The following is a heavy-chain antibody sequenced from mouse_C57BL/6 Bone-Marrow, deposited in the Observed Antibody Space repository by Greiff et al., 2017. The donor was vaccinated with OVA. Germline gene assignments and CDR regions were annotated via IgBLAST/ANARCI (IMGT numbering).Heavy chain of an antibody. CDR3: ARPYGAY. J-gene: IGHJ3*01. V-gene: IGHV1-82*01. D-gene: IGHD1-1*02. Sequence: QVTLKESGPELVKPGASVKISCKASGYAFSSSWMNWVKQRPGKGLEWIGRIYPGDGDTNYNGKFKGKATLTADKSSSTAYMQLSSLTSEDSAVYFCARPYGAYWGQGTLVTVSA. CDR1: GYAFSSSW. CDR2: IYPGDGDT.